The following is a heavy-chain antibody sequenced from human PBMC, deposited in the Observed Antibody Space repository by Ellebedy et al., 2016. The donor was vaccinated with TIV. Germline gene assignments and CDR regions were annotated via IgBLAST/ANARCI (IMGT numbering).Heavy chain of an antibody. CDR2: INHSGNT. J-gene: IGHJ4*02. CDR3: ARGGTFSHGLWYFEY. V-gene: IGHV4-34*01. Sequence: SETLSLTCAVYGGSFSGYYWSWIRQPPGKGLEWIGEINHSGNTNYNPSLKSRVTISVDTSKNQFSLNLNSVTAADTAAYYCARGGTFSHGLWYFEYWGQGTLVTVSS. CDR1: GGSFSGYY. D-gene: IGHD5-18*01.